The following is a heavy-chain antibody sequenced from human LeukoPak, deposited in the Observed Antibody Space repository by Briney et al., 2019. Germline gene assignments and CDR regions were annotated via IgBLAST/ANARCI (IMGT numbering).Heavy chain of an antibody. CDR2: IYYSGSA. Sequence: SETLSLTCTVSGGSISSYYWSWIPQPPGKGLEWIGYIYYSGSANYNPSLKSRVTISVDTSKNQFSLKLSSVTAADTAVYYCARDASRGWYDYWGQGTLFTVSS. V-gene: IGHV4-59*01. CDR3: ARDASRGWYDY. CDR1: GGSISSYY. J-gene: IGHJ4*02. D-gene: IGHD6-19*01.